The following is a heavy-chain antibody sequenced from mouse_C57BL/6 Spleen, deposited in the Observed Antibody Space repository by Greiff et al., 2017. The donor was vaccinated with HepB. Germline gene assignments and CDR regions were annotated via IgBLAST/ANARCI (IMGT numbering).Heavy chain of an antibody. CDR1: GFTFSDYG. V-gene: IGHV5-17*01. CDR3: ASSSPWFAY. D-gene: IGHD1-1*01. CDR2: ISSGSSTI. Sequence: VQLKESGGGLVKPGGSLKLSCAASGFTFSDYGMHWVRQAPEKGLEWVAYISSGSSTIYYADTVKGRFTISRDNAKNTLFLQMTSLRSEDTAMYYCASSSPWFAYWGQGTLVTVSA. J-gene: IGHJ3*01.